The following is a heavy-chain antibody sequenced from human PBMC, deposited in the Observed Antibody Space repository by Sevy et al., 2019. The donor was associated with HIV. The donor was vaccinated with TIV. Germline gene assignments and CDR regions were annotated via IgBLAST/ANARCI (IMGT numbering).Heavy chain of an antibody. CDR1: GFSLNNYW. D-gene: IGHD6-13*01. J-gene: IGHJ4*02. Sequence: GGYLRLSCAASGFSLNNYWMNWVRQAPGKGLEWVANIKQDGSVKYYVDSVKGRFTISRDNARNLLYLQMNSLRVEDTALYYCVRSMAAAGSFWGQGTLVTVSS. V-gene: IGHV3-7*01. CDR2: IKQDGSVK. CDR3: VRSMAAAGSF.